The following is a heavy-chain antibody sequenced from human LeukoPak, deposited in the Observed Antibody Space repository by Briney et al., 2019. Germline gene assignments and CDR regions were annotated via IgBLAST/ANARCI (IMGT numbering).Heavy chain of an antibody. CDR2: INPNSGGT. CDR3: AKPSGWYGNLPDY. D-gene: IGHD6-19*01. V-gene: IGHV1-2*02. CDR1: GYTFTGYY. J-gene: IGHJ4*02. Sequence: GESLKISCKASGYTFTGYYMHWVRQAPGQGLEWMGWINPNSGGTNYAQKFQGRVTMTRDTSISTAYMELSRLRSDDTAVYYCAKPSGWYGNLPDYWGQGTLVTVSS.